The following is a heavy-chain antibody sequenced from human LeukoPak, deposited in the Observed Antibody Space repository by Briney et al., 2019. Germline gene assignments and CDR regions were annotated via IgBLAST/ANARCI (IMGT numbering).Heavy chain of an antibody. CDR3: ARVDSSIAAAGTSFDY. CDR2: ISSSSSYI. CDR1: GFTFSSYS. D-gene: IGHD6-13*01. J-gene: IGHJ4*02. V-gene: IGHV3-21*01. Sequence: GGSLRLSCAASGFTFSSYSMNWVRQAPGKGLEWVSSISSSSSYIYYADSVKGRFTISRDNAKNSLYLQMNSLRAEDTAVYYCARVDSSIAAAGTSFDYWGQGTLVTVAS.